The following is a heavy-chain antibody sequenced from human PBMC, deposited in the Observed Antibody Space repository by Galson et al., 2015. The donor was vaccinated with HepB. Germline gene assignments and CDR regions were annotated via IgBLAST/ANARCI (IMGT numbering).Heavy chain of an antibody. V-gene: IGHV4-59*01. D-gene: IGHD3-16*02. J-gene: IGHJ2*01. CDR1: GGSISSYY. CDR2: IYYSGST. CDR3: ARVKKGYYDYIWGSYRPGLGYFDL. Sequence: LSLTCTVSGGSISSYYWSWIRQPPGKGLEWIGYIYYSGSTNYNPSLKSRVTISVDTSKNQFSLKLSSVTAADTAVYYCARVKKGYYDYIWGSYRPGLGYFDLWGRGTLVTVSS.